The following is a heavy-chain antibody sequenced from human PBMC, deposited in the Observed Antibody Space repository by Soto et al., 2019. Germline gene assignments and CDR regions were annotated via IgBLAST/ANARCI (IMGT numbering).Heavy chain of an antibody. J-gene: IGHJ4*02. V-gene: IGHV3-33*01. D-gene: IGHD4-17*01. CDR3: ARDDDYGDNGLDY. CDR2: IGSDGRRD. Sequence: QVQLVESGGDVVQPGGSLRLSCAASGFTFGRHGMHWVRQAPGKGLEWVAVIGSDGRRDSYADSVKGRFTISRDNGQNTLYLQMNSLRAEDTAVYYCARDDDYGDNGLDYWGQGTLVTVSS. CDR1: GFTFGRHG.